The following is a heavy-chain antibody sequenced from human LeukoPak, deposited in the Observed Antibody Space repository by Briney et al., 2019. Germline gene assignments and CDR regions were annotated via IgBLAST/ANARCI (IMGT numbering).Heavy chain of an antibody. V-gene: IGHV3-11*01. D-gene: IGHD3-22*01. CDR2: ISSSGSTI. Sequence: GGSLRLSCAASGFTFSDYYMSWIRQAPGKGLEWVSYISSSGSTIYYADSVKGRFTISRDNAKNSLYLKMNSLRAEDTAVYYWGGAPYYYDSSGYSDYWGQGTLVTVSS. CDR1: GFTFSDYY. J-gene: IGHJ4*02. CDR3: GGAPYYYDSSGYSDY.